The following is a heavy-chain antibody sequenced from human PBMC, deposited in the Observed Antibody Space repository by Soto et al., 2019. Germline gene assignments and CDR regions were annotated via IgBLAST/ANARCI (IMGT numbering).Heavy chain of an antibody. Sequence: PGGSLRLSCEASGFTFSSYAMHWVRQAPGKGLEWVAVIWFDGSNKFYAESVKGRFTISRDESQNTLYLQMNSLSAEDTAVYYCARVFEVGYTYGYTFDYRSQGTLVTVSS. V-gene: IGHV3-33*01. D-gene: IGHD1-26*01. CDR3: ARVFEVGYTYGYTFDY. CDR2: IWFDGSNK. CDR1: GFTFSSYA. J-gene: IGHJ4*02.